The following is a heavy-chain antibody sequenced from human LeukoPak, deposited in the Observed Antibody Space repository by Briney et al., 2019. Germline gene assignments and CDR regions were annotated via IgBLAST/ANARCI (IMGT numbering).Heavy chain of an antibody. CDR3: ATSGFGETPLDY. CDR2: IYHSGGS. Sequence: SETLSLTCVVSGYSISNDYYWGWIRQPPGKGLEWIGNIYHSGGSYYNPSLKSRVTILVDTSKNQFSLKLSSVTAADTAVYYCATSGFGETPLDYWGQGTLVTVSS. V-gene: IGHV4-38-2*01. CDR1: GYSISNDYY. D-gene: IGHD3-10*01. J-gene: IGHJ4*02.